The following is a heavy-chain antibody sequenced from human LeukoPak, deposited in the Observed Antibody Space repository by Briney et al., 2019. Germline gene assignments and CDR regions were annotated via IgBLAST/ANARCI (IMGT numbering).Heavy chain of an antibody. J-gene: IGHJ4*02. CDR2: IYHSGST. Sequence: SETLSLTCAVSGGSISSGGYSWSWIRQPPGKGLEWIGYIYHSGSTNYNPSLKSRVTISVDKSKNQFSLKLSSVTAADTAVYYCASSYGFTAFDYWGQGTLVTVSS. V-gene: IGHV4-30-2*01. CDR3: ASSYGFTAFDY. D-gene: IGHD5-18*01. CDR1: GGSISSGGYS.